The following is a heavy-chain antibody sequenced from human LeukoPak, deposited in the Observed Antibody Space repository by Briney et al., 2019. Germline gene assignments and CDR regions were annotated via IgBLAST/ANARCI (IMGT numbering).Heavy chain of an antibody. D-gene: IGHD3-9*01. J-gene: IGHJ4*02. CDR1: GFTFSDYY. V-gene: IGHV3-11*04. CDR3: ARSGKIYFNWLLDY. CDR2: IGRSGTTI. Sequence: GGSLRLSCAASGFTFSDYYMSWIRQVPGKGLEWVSYIGRSGTTIHYADSVKGRFTISWDNAKKSLYLQMNSLRAEDTAVYYCARSGKIYFNWLLDYWGQGTLVTVSS.